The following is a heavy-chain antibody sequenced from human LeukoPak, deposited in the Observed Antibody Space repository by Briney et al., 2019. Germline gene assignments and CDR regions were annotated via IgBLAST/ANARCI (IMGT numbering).Heavy chain of an antibody. CDR1: GDSISTYY. Sequence: SETLSLTCTVSGDSISTYYWSWIRQPAGKGLEWIGRIYTSGSTNYNPSLKSRVTISVGTSKNQFSLKLSSVTAADTAVYYCARDGGYSGYDFRYWGQGTLVTVSS. V-gene: IGHV4-4*07. J-gene: IGHJ4*02. CDR3: ARDGGYSGYDFRY. CDR2: IYTSGST. D-gene: IGHD5-12*01.